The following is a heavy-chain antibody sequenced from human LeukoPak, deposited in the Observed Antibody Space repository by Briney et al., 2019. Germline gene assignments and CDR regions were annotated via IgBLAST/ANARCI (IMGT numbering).Heavy chain of an antibody. Sequence: PGGSLRLSCAASGYTFSRYGMHWVRQAPGKGLVWVSRINEDGSSTIYAESVRGRFTISRDNAKNTLYLQMNSLRAEDAAVYYCTTDTFGARDSWGQGTLVTVSS. CDR1: GYTFSRYG. J-gene: IGHJ4*02. V-gene: IGHV3-74*01. D-gene: IGHD3-10*01. CDR3: TTDTFGARDS. CDR2: INEDGSST.